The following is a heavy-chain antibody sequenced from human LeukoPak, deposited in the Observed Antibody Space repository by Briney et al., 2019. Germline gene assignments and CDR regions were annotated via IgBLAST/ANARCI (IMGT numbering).Heavy chain of an antibody. V-gene: IGHV4-31*03. Sequence: PSETLSLTCTVSGGSISSGDYYWSWIRQPPGKGLEWIGYIYYSGSTYYNPSLKSRVTISVDTSKNQFSLKLSSVTAADTAVYYCARGHDYVWGSYGPRWFDYWGQGTLVTVSS. CDR2: IYYSGST. J-gene: IGHJ4*02. CDR1: GGSISSGDYY. CDR3: ARGHDYVWGSYGPRWFDY. D-gene: IGHD3-16*01.